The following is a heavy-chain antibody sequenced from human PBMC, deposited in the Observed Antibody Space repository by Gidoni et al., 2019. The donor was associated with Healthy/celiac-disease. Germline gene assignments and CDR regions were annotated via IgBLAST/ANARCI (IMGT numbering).Heavy chain of an antibody. V-gene: IGHV1-2*02. Sequence: QVQLVQSGDEVKKPGAYVKVSCKASGSPFTGYDMHWVRQAPGQGLDLMGWINPNRGGTNYAQKFQGRVTMPRDTSISTAYMELSRLRSDDTAVYYCAREMTPGNWFDPWGQGTLVTVSS. CDR3: AREMTPGNWFDP. CDR1: GSPFTGYD. J-gene: IGHJ5*02. D-gene: IGHD4-4*01. CDR2: INPNRGGT.